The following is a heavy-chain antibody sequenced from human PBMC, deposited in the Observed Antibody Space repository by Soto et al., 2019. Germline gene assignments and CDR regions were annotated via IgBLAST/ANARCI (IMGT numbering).Heavy chain of an antibody. D-gene: IGHD4-17*01. J-gene: IGHJ3*02. Sequence: GGSLRLSCAASGFTFSSYSMNWVRQAPGKGLEWVSYISSSSSTIYYADSVKGRFTISRDNAKNSLYLQMNSLRDEDTAVYYCARFYGDYGLYAFDIWGQGTMVTVSS. CDR2: ISSSSSTI. CDR3: ARFYGDYGLYAFDI. V-gene: IGHV3-48*02. CDR1: GFTFSSYS.